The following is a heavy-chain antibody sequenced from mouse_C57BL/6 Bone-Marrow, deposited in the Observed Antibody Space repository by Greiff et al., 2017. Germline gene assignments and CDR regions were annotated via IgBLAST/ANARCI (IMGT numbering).Heavy chain of an antibody. D-gene: IGHD1-1*01. CDR2: INPSSGDT. Sequence: QVQLQQSGAELAKPGASVTLSCKASGYTFTSYWMHWVKQRPGQGLEWIGYINPSSGDTKYNQKFKDKATLTADNSSSTAYMQLSSLTYEDSAIYDCASPYYYGSSFAYWGQGTPVTVSA. J-gene: IGHJ3*01. CDR1: GYTFTSYW. V-gene: IGHV1-7*01. CDR3: ASPYYYGSSFAY.